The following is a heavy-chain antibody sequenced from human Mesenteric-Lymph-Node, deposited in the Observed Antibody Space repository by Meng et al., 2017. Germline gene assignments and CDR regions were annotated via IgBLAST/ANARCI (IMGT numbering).Heavy chain of an antibody. CDR2: IYYSGST. Sequence: SETLSLTCTVSGGSISSYYWSWIRQPPGKGLEWIGYIYYSGSTNYNPSLKSRVTISVDTSKNQFSLKLSSVTAADTAVYYCARRYSGSYKGWYFDLWGRGTLVTVSS. J-gene: IGHJ2*01. CDR1: GGSISSYY. D-gene: IGHD1-26*01. CDR3: ARRYSGSYKGWYFDL. V-gene: IGHV4-59*01.